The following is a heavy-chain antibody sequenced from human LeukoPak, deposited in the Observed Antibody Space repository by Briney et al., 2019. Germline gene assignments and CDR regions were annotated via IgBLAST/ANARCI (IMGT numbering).Heavy chain of an antibody. J-gene: IGHJ6*02. CDR3: ARRITIAAAGWGYGMDV. Sequence: GGSLRPSCAASGFTFNNHWMSWVRQAPGKGLEWVANIRHDGSDKKYVDSVEGRFTISRDNAENSLFLQMNSLRAEDTAVYYCARRITIAAAGWGYGMDVWGQGTTVTVSS. D-gene: IGHD6-13*01. CDR1: GFTFNNHW. V-gene: IGHV3-7*03. CDR2: IRHDGSDK.